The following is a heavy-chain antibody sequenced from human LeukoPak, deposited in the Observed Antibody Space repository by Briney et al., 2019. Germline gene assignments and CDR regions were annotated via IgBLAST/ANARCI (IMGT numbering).Heavy chain of an antibody. V-gene: IGHV4-34*01. J-gene: IGHJ4*02. Sequence: SETLSLTCAVYGGSFSGYYWSWIRQPPGKGLEWIGEINHSGSTNYNPSLKSRVTISVDTSKNQFSLKLSSVTAADTAVYYCARDPSPGYCSGGSCYGPYFDYWGQGTLVTVSS. CDR1: GGSFSGYY. CDR2: INHSGST. CDR3: ARDPSPGYCSGGSCYGPYFDY. D-gene: IGHD2-15*01.